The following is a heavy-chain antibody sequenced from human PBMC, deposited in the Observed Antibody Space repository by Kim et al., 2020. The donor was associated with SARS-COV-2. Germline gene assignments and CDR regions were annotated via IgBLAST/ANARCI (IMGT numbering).Heavy chain of an antibody. CDR3: AREGGPMVRGVIT. Sequence: YNPSLKSRVTISVDTSKNQFSLKLSSVTAADTAVYYCAREGGPMVRGVITWGQGTLVTVSS. D-gene: IGHD3-10*01. J-gene: IGHJ4*02. V-gene: IGHV4-31*02.